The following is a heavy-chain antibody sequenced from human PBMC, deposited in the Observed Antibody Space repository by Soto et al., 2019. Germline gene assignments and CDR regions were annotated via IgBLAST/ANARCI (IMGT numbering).Heavy chain of an antibody. CDR1: NGYA. V-gene: IGHV3-30-3*02. Sequence: QVQMVESGGGVVQPGRSLRLSCAAFNGYAMHWVRQAPGKGLEWVAVISSDGSNKFYADSVKGRFTLSRDISKNTMYLQTNSMRGEDTAVYYCSKSRLPGATLYYYYGLDLWDQGTTVTVSS. D-gene: IGHD2-2*01. CDR3: SKSRLPGATLYYYYGLDL. J-gene: IGHJ6*02. CDR2: ISSDGSNK.